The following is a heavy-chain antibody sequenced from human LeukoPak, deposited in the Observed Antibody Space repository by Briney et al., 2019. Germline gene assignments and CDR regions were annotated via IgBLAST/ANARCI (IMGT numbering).Heavy chain of an antibody. J-gene: IGHJ4*02. CDR2: INHSGST. Sequence: SETLSLTCAVYGGSFSGYYWSWIRQPPGKGLEWIGEINHSGSTNYNPSLKSRVTISVDTSKNQFSLKLSSVTAADTAVYYCARDPGGYWGQGTLLTVSS. CDR3: ARDPGGY. V-gene: IGHV4-34*01. CDR1: GGSFSGYY. D-gene: IGHD1-26*01.